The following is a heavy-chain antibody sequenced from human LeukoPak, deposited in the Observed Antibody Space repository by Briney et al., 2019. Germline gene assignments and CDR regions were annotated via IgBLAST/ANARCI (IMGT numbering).Heavy chain of an antibody. D-gene: IGHD2-2*01. J-gene: IGHJ4*02. CDR2: IYHSGST. V-gene: IGHV4-38-2*01. CDR3: ARSIVVVPAAPEAFDY. Sequence: PETLSLTCAVSGYSISSGYYWGWIRQPPGKGLEWIGSIYHSGSTYYNPSLKSRVTISVDTSKNQFSLKLSSVTAADTAVYYCARSIVVVPAAPEAFDYWGQGTLVTVSS. CDR1: GYSISSGYY.